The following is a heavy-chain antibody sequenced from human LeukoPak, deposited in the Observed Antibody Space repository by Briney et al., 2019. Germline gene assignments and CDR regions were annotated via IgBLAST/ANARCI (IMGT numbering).Heavy chain of an antibody. CDR3: ARDTTYYGMDV. J-gene: IGHJ6*02. Sequence: GGSLRLSCAASGFTVSSDYMSWVRQAPGKGLEWVSVIYSGGSTYYADSVKGRFTISRDNSKNTLYLQMNSLRAEDTAVYYCARDTTYYGMDVWGQGTTVTVSS. V-gene: IGHV3-53*01. D-gene: IGHD1-1*01. CDR1: GFTVSSDY. CDR2: IYSGGST.